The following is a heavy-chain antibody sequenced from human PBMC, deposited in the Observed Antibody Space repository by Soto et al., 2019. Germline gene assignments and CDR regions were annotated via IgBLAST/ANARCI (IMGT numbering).Heavy chain of an antibody. J-gene: IGHJ4*02. CDR3: ARSTIFRPYYFDY. CDR1: GGSISSGDYY. Sequence: CTVSGGSISSGDYYWSWIRQPPGKGLEWIGYIFYTGTTKYNPSLKSRVTISVDTSKNQFSLNLSSVSAADTAVYYCARSTIFRPYYFDYWGQGTLVTVSS. V-gene: IGHV4-61*08. D-gene: IGHD3-9*01. CDR2: IFYTGTT.